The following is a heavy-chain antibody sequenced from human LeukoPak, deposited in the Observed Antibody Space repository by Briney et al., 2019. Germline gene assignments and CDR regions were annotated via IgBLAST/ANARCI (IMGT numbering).Heavy chain of an antibody. J-gene: IGHJ4*02. CDR3: AKDGPHTLYCSGGSCYFDY. CDR1: GFTFSSYA. Sequence: GGSLRLSCAASGFTFSSYAMNWVRQAPGKGLEWVSAISGSGGSTYYADSVKGRFTISRDNSKNTLYLQMNSLRAEDTAVYYCAKDGPHTLYCSGGSCYFDYWGQGTLVTVSS. D-gene: IGHD2-15*01. CDR2: ISGSGGST. V-gene: IGHV3-23*01.